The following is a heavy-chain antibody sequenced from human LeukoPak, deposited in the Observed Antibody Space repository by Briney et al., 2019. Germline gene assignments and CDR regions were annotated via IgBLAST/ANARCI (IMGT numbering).Heavy chain of an antibody. J-gene: IGHJ3*02. D-gene: IGHD3-22*01. CDR1: GGSISSYY. V-gene: IGHV4-59*01. Sequence: SETLPLTCTVSGGSISSYYWSWIRQPPGKGLELIGYIYYSGRTNYNPSLKSRVTISVDTSKNQFSLKLSSVTAADTAVYYCARGGYYDKEAFDIWGQGTMVTVSS. CDR3: ARGGYYDKEAFDI. CDR2: IYYSGRT.